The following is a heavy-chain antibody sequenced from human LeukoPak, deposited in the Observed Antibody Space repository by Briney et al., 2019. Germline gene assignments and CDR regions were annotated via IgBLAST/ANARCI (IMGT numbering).Heavy chain of an antibody. D-gene: IGHD2-2*01. Sequence: SETLSLTCTVSGGSISSGSYYWSWIRQPAGKGLEWIGRIYTSGSTNYNPSLKSRVTISVDTSKNQFSLKLSSVTAADTAVYYCAPLGSIRHWGQGTLVTVSS. CDR3: APLGSIRH. CDR1: GGSISSGSYY. V-gene: IGHV4-61*02. J-gene: IGHJ1*01. CDR2: IYTSGST.